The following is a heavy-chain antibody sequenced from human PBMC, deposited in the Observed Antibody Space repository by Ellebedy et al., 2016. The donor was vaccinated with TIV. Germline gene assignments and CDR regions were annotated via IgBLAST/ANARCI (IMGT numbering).Heavy chain of an antibody. Sequence: SETLSLXXTVSGGPISSRTYYRGWIRQPPGKGLEWIGSIYYSGSTYYNPSLKTRVTISIDTSSNQFSLKLSSVTAADTAVYYCARDNYSNTRGYYYFPPYAFDSWGQGTLVTVSS. J-gene: IGHJ4*02. V-gene: IGHV4-39*07. CDR1: GGPISSRTYY. D-gene: IGHD3-22*01. CDR3: ARDNYSNTRGYYYFPPYAFDS. CDR2: IYYSGST.